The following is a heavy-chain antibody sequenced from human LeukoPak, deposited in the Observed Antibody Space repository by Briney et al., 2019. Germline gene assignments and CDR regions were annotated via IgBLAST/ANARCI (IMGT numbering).Heavy chain of an antibody. CDR2: IRGSGDST. D-gene: IGHD1-26*01. Sequence: GGSLRLSCAASGFTFTNYVMSWVRQAPGKGLEWVSAIRGSGDSTYYVDSVKGRFTISRDNSKNTLYLQMNSLRADDTAVYYCANALGAHYFDSWGQGTLVTVSS. CDR3: ANALGAHYFDS. J-gene: IGHJ4*02. V-gene: IGHV3-23*01. CDR1: GFTFTNYV.